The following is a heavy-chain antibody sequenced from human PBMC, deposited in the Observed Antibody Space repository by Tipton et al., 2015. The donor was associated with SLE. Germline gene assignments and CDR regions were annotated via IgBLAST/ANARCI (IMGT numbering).Heavy chain of an antibody. J-gene: IGHJ4*02. V-gene: IGHV4-61*02. CDR2: IYTTGIT. D-gene: IGHD3-22*01. CDR1: GGSISCGTYY. CDR3: AREHYYDRSGSYWSLDF. Sequence: TLSLTCTVSGGSISCGTYYWSWFRQPAGKGLEWICRIYTTGITNYNPSFKSRVTISVDTSKHEVSLRLTSVTAADTAIYYCAREHYYDRSGSYWSLDFWGLGTQVTVSS.